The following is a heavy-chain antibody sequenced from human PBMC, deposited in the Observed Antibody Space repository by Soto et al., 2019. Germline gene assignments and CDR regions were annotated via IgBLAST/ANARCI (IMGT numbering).Heavy chain of an antibody. D-gene: IGHD5-12*01. CDR1: GITFSSYG. J-gene: IGHJ4*02. V-gene: IGHV3-23*01. CDR2: ISGTGGSR. CDR3: TKRDGYNTGHFDY. Sequence: EVQLLESGGGLVQPGGSLRLSRAVSGITFSSYGMNWVRQAPGKGLEWVSTISGTGGSRYYADSVKGRFTISRDNSKNTLYLQMNSLRAEDTAVYYCTKRDGYNTGHFDYWGQGTLVTVSS.